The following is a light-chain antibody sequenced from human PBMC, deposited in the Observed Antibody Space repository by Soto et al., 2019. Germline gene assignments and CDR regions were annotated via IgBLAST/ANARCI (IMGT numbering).Light chain of an antibody. J-gene: IGKJ1*01. Sequence: EIVLTQSPGTLSLSLGERATLSCRASQSVSSSYLAWYQQKPGQAPRLLLYGTSNRATGIPDRFSGSGSGTDFTLTISRLEPEDFAVYYCQQYGSSPRTFGQGTKVEIK. CDR1: QSVSSSY. CDR3: QQYGSSPRT. V-gene: IGKV3-20*01. CDR2: GTS.